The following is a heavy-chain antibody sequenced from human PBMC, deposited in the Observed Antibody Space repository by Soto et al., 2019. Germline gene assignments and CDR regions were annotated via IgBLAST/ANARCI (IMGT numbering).Heavy chain of an antibody. D-gene: IGHD2-21*02. CDR2: VNPSGGHT. V-gene: IGHV1-46*01. CDR3: ARGGHVVVVTAALDY. Sequence: QVQLMQSGAEVKKPGASVKVSCKASGDTFTDYYIHWGRQAPGKGLEWMGTVNPSGGHTTYAQHFLGRVTMTRDTSTSTLYMELTSLTSDDTAIYYCARGGHVVVVTAALDYWGQGTLVTVSS. CDR1: GDTFTDYY. J-gene: IGHJ4*02.